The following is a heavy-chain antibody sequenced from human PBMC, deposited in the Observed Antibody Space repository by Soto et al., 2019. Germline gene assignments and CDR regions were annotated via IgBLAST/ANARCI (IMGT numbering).Heavy chain of an antibody. Sequence: GGSLRLSCAASGFTFSSYAMSWVRQAPGKGLEWVSAISGSGGSTYYADSVKGRFTISRDNSKNTLYLQMNSLRAEDTAVYYCAKSGEQLVVKVVYWFDPWGQGTLVTVSS. CDR1: GFTFSSYA. CDR2: ISGSGGST. CDR3: AKSGEQLVVKVVYWFDP. D-gene: IGHD6-6*01. J-gene: IGHJ5*02. V-gene: IGHV3-23*01.